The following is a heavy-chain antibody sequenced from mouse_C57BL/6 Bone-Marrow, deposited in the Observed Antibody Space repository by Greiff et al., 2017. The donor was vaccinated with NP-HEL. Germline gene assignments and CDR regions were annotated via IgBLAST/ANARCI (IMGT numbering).Heavy chain of an antibody. J-gene: IGHJ4*01. CDR1: GYTFTSYG. CDR3: ARSEIYYDYGGAMDY. V-gene: IGHV1-58*01. D-gene: IGHD2-4*01. Sequence: EVKLMESGAELVRPGSSVKMSCKTSGYTFTSYGINWVKQRPGQGLEWIGYIYIGNGYTEYNEKFKGKATLTSDTSSSTAYMQLSSLTSEDSAIYFCARSEIYYDYGGAMDYWGQGTSVTVSS. CDR2: IYIGNGYT.